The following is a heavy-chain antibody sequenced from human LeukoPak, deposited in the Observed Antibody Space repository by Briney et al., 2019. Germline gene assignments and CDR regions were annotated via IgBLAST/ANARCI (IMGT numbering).Heavy chain of an antibody. V-gene: IGHV3-23*01. CDR2: ISGSGGST. CDR3: ANHLVYDFWSGYYFDY. Sequence: GGSLRLSCAASGFSFSKYWMNWVRQAPGKGLEWVSAISGSGGSTYYADSVKGRLTISRDNSKNTLYLQMNSLRAEDTAVYYCANHLVYDFWSGYYFDYWGQGTLVTVSS. D-gene: IGHD3-3*01. J-gene: IGHJ4*02. CDR1: GFSFSKYW.